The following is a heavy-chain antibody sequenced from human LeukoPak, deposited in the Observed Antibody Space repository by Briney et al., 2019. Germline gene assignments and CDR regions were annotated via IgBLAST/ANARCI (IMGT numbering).Heavy chain of an antibody. CDR1: GYTFTSYG. Sequence: VASVKVSCKASGYTFTSYGISWVRQAPGQGLEWMGWISAYNGNTNYAQKLQGRVTMTTDTSTSTAYMELRSLSSDDTAVYYCARDWTTVTTFGYWGQGTLVSVSS. CDR2: ISAYNGNT. V-gene: IGHV1-18*01. CDR3: ARDWTTVTTFGY. J-gene: IGHJ4*02. D-gene: IGHD4-17*01.